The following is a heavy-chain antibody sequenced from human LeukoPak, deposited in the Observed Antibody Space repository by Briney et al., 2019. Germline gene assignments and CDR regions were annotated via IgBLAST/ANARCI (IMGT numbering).Heavy chain of an antibody. Sequence: PSETLSLTCSVSGDSTTNYYCSWIRQSPGKGLEWLAYVYKNGHLDYNPSLRSRVTISVDTSKNQFSLKLSSVTAADTAVYYCARHQPPDYWGQ. V-gene: IGHV4-59*08. CDR3: ARHQPPDY. J-gene: IGHJ4*02. CDR2: VYKNGHL. CDR1: GDSTTNYY.